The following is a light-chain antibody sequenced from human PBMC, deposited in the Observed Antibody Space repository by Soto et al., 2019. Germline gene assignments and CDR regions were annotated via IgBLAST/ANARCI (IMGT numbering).Light chain of an antibody. CDR3: QQYNGYRWT. CDR1: QSISNW. V-gene: IGKV1-5*03. CDR2: KTS. Sequence: DSQMTQSPATLSASVGDRVTITCRASQSISNWLAWYQQKPGKAPKILIYKTSSLESGVPSRFSGSGSGTEFTLTISSLQPDDFATYYCQQYNGYRWTFGQGTKVDIK. J-gene: IGKJ1*01.